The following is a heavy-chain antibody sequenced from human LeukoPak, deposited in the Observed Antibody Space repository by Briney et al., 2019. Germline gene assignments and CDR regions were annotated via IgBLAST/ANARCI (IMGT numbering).Heavy chain of an antibody. D-gene: IGHD1-26*01. CDR3: AIHMRATNTYSFFGLDV. V-gene: IGHV3-9*01. J-gene: IGHJ6*02. CDR2: INWNGGGT. CDR1: GFTFKDYG. Sequence: GRSLRLSCAATGFTFKDYGMHWIRQPPGKGLEWVSSINWNGGGTDYADSVKGRFTISRDNAKNSLYLQLSSLRPEDTALYYCAIHMRATNTYSFFGLDVWGQGTTVTVYS.